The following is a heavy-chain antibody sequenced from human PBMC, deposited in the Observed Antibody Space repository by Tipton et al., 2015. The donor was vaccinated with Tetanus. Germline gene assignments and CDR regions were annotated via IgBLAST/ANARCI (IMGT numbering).Heavy chain of an antibody. V-gene: IGHV1-18*01. Sequence: QLVQSGAEMKKPGSSVKVSCKASGYTFSNYGTTWVRQAPGQGLEWMGWVSPYNGDTFFAQNVQGRVTMTTDTSTSTAYMELRTLRSDDTAVYYCATFYYGSGSYRGGLRKFDYWGQGTLVTVSS. CDR3: ATFYYGSGSYRGGLRKFDY. CDR2: VSPYNGDT. D-gene: IGHD3-10*01. J-gene: IGHJ4*02. CDR1: GYTFSNYG.